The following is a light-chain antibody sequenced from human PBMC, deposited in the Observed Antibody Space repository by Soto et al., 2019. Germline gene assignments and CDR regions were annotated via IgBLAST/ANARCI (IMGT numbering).Light chain of an antibody. CDR1: QSLVHSDGYTY. CDR2: QVS. Sequence: DIVMTQTPLSLPVTLGQPASISCRSSQSLVHSDGYTYLSWLQQRPGQPPRLLIYQVSRRFSGVPDRFSGSGAGTDFTLKISRVEAEDVGVYYCMQATQFPLTFGPGTKVDF. J-gene: IGKJ3*01. CDR3: MQATQFPLT. V-gene: IGKV2-24*01.